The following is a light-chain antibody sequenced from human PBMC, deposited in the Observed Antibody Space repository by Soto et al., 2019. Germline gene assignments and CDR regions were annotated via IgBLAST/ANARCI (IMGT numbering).Light chain of an antibody. CDR2: GAS. CDR1: QSVSSN. J-gene: IGKJ4*01. V-gene: IGKV3-15*01. Sequence: EIVMTQSPATLSVSPLERSTLSCRASQSVSSNLAWYQQKPGQAPRLLIYGASTRATGIPARFSGSGSGTEFTLTISSLQSEDFAVYYCQQYNNWPPVFGGGTKVDIK. CDR3: QQYNNWPPV.